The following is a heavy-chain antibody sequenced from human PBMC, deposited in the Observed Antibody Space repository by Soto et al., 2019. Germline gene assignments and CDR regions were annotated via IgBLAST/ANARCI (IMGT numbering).Heavy chain of an antibody. CDR1: GYTFTSYA. J-gene: IGHJ6*02. V-gene: IGHV1-3*01. D-gene: IGHD2-15*01. Sequence: QVQLVQSGAEVKKPGASVKVSCKASGYTFTSYAMHWVRQAPGQRLEWMGWINAGNGNTKYSQKLQGRVTITRDTSASTAYMELSSLRSEDTAVYYCARVGTGIVGGMDVWGQGTTVTVSS. CDR2: INAGNGNT. CDR3: ARVGTGIVGGMDV.